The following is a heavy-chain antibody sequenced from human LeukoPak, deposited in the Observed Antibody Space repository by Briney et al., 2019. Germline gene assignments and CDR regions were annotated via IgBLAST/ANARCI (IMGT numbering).Heavy chain of an antibody. J-gene: IGHJ4*02. CDR2: ISHDGSNK. D-gene: IGHD3-22*01. Sequence: GGSLRLSCAASGFTFSNYGMHWVRQAPGKGLEWVAVISHDGSNKYYADSVKGRFTISRDNSKNTLYLQMNSLRAEDTAVYYCAKVYYYESSGYLPGFDYWGQGTLVTVSS. CDR1: GFTFSNYG. V-gene: IGHV3-30*18. CDR3: AKVYYYESSGYLPGFDY.